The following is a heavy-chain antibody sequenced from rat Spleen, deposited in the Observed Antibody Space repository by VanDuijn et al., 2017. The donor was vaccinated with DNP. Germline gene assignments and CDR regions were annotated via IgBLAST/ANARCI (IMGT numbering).Heavy chain of an antibody. J-gene: IGHJ2*01. D-gene: IGHD1-11*01. CDR1: GFTFSDYV. Sequence: EVQLVESGGGLVRPGRSLKLSCAASGFTFSDYVMAWVRQAPTKGLEWVAYISYDGGSTNYGDSVKGRFTISRDIAKSTLYLQMNSLRAEDMATYYCARTTEGIVSWNWGQGVMVTVSS. CDR3: ARTTEGIVSWN. CDR2: ISYDGGST. V-gene: IGHV5-22*01.